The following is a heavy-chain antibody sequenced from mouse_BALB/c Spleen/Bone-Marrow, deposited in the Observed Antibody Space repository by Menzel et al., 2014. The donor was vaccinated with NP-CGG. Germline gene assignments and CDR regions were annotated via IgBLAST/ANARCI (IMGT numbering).Heavy chain of an antibody. CDR2: ISSGGSYT. Sequence: EVQRAESGGDLVKPGGSLKLSCAASGFTFSSYGMAWVRQIPDKRLEWVATISSGGSYTFYPDSVKGRFTISRDNAKNTLNLQMTSLKSEDTAMYYCARRRDYDYFDYWGQGTTLTVSS. J-gene: IGHJ2*01. CDR3: ARRRDYDYFDY. D-gene: IGHD2-4*01. V-gene: IGHV5-6*01. CDR1: GFTFSSYG.